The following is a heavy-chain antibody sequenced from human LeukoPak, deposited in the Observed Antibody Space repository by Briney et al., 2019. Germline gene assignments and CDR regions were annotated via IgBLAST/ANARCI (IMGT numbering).Heavy chain of an antibody. V-gene: IGHV3-66*01. Sequence: GGSLRLSCAASGFTVSSNYMSWVRQAPGKGLEWVSVIYSGGSTYYADSVKGRFTISRDNSKNTLYLQMNSLRAEDTAVYYCASPRTVTRSGFDYWGQGTLVTVSS. D-gene: IGHD4-17*01. CDR3: ASPRTVTRSGFDY. CDR1: GFTVSSNY. CDR2: IYSGGST. J-gene: IGHJ4*02.